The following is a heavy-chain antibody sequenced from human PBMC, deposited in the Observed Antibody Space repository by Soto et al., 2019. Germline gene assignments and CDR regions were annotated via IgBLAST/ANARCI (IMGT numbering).Heavy chain of an antibody. CDR2: INHSGST. CDR1: GGSFSGYY. Sequence: QVQLQQWGAGLLKPSETLSLTCAVYGGSFSGYYWSWIRQPPGKGLEWIGEINHSGSTNYNPSLKRRATISVDTSKNQFSLKLSSVTAADTAVYYCARSSSSGWGDYWGQGTLVTVSS. CDR3: ARSSSSGWGDY. J-gene: IGHJ4*02. D-gene: IGHD3-22*01. V-gene: IGHV4-34*01.